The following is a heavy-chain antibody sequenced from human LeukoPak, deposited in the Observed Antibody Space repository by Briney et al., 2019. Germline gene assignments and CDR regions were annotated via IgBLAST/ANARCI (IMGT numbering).Heavy chain of an antibody. CDR2: IYYSGST. J-gene: IGHJ4*02. D-gene: IGHD1-26*01. CDR3: ARHGMGAPRHFDY. CDR1: GGSISSSSYY. Sequence: KPSETLSLTCTVSGGSISSSSYYCGWIRQPPGKGLEWIGSIYYSGSTYYNPSLKSRVTISVDTSKNQFSLKLSSVTAADTAVYYCARHGMGAPRHFDYWGQGTLVTVSS. V-gene: IGHV4-39*01.